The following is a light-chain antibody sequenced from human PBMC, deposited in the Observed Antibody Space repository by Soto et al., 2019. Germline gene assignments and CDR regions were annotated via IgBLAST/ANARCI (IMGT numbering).Light chain of an antibody. Sequence: QSVLTQPPSVSGAPGQRVTISCTGSSSNIGAGYDVHWYQQLPGTAPKLLIYGNSNRPSGVPDRFSGSKSGTSASLAITGLQAEDEADYYGQSYDSSLSGWVFDGGTKLTVL. J-gene: IGLJ3*02. V-gene: IGLV1-40*01. CDR3: QSYDSSLSGWV. CDR1: SSNIGAGYD. CDR2: GNS.